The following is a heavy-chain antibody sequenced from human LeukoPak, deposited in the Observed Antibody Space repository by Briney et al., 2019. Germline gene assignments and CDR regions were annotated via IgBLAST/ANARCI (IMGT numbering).Heavy chain of an antibody. V-gene: IGHV3-30*02. J-gene: IGHJ4*02. Sequence: PGGSLRLSCAASGFTFSSYGMHWVRQAPGKGLEWVAFIRYDGSNKYYADSVKGRFTISRDNSKNTLYLQMNSLRAEDTAVYYCAKDRVVGDWNYGGFDYWGQGTLVTVSS. CDR3: AKDRVVGDWNYGGFDY. CDR1: GFTFSSYG. CDR2: IRYDGSNK. D-gene: IGHD1-7*01.